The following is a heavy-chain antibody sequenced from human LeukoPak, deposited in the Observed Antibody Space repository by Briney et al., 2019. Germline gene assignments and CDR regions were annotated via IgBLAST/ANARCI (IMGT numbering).Heavy chain of an antibody. CDR1: GLTFSSYS. CDR2: ISSSSSYI. Sequence: GGSLRLSCAASGLTFSSYSMNWVRQAPGKGLEWVSSISSSSSYIYYADSVKGRFTISRDNAKNSLYLQMNSLRAEDTAVYYCASPPNYYYDSSGYYQHWGQGTLVTVSS. CDR3: ASPPNYYYDSSGYYQH. D-gene: IGHD3-22*01. V-gene: IGHV3-21*01. J-gene: IGHJ1*01.